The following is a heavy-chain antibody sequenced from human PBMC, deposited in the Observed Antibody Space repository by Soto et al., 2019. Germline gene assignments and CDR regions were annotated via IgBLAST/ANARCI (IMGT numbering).Heavy chain of an antibody. D-gene: IGHD1-26*01. J-gene: IGHJ6*03. Sequence: QVQMVQSGAEVKEPGASVTVSCRASGDRFTDYYMHWVRQAPGQGLEWMGWINPNSGVTKYAQKLQGRVTMTMDTSMRTVYMQLSRLRFDDTAIYYCARESGGATASLDYYYFYMDVWGTGTTVTVSS. V-gene: IGHV1-2*02. CDR1: GDRFTDYY. CDR3: ARESGGATASLDYYYFYMDV. CDR2: INPNSGVT.